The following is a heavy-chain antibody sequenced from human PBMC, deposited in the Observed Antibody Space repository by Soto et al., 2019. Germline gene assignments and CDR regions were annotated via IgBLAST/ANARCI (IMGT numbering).Heavy chain of an antibody. J-gene: IGHJ6*02. CDR2: ISSSGSTI. CDR1: GFTFSDYY. CDR3: ARSDRIASDYYYYGMDV. Sequence: GGSLRLSCAASGFTFSDYYMSWIRQAPGKGLEWVSYISSSGSTIYYADSVKGRFTISRDNAKNSLYLQMNSLRAEDTAVYYCARSDRIASDYYYYGMDVWGQGTTVTVSS. V-gene: IGHV3-11*01. D-gene: IGHD6-13*01.